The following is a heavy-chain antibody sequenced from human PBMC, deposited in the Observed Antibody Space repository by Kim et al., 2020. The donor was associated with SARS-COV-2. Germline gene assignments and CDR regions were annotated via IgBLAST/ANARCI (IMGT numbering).Heavy chain of an antibody. J-gene: IGHJ4*02. CDR3: AREGWNYFDY. Sequence: GGSLRLSCAASGFTFSSYAMHWVRQAPGKGLEWVAVISYDGSNKYYADSVKGRFTISRDNSKNTLYLQMNSLRAEDTAVYYCAREGWNYFDYWGQGTLVT. D-gene: IGHD6-19*01. V-gene: IGHV3-30-3*01. CDR1: GFTFSSYA. CDR2: ISYDGSNK.